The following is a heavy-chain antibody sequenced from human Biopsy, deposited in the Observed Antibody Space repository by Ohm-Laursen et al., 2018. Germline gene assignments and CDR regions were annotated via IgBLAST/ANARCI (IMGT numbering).Heavy chain of an antibody. CDR3: ARHDLSDFWSGYPNFFDR. Sequence: SQTLSFTCPLSGGSVTSRTHYWGWIRQTPGKGLEWIGTVYYSGNTYDNPSLKNRVIISVDTSKNQFSLSLKTVNAADTAVYYCARHDLSDFWSGYPNFFDRWGQGTPVTVSS. D-gene: IGHD3-3*01. CDR1: GGSVTSRTHY. CDR2: VYYSGNT. J-gene: IGHJ5*02. V-gene: IGHV4-39*01.